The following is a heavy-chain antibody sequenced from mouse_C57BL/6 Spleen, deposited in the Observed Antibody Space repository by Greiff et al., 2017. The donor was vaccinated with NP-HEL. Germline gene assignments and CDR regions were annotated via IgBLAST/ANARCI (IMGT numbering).Heavy chain of an antibody. CDR3: ARGDDAYFDV. Sequence: QSGPGLGKPSQSLSLTCSVTGYSITSGYYWNWIRQFPGNKLEWMGYRSYDGSNNYNPSLKNRISITRDTSKNQFFLKLNSVTTEDTATYYCARGDDAYFDVWGTGTTVTVSS. D-gene: IGHD2-3*01. CDR2: RSYDGSN. V-gene: IGHV3-6*01. CDR1: GYSITSGYY. J-gene: IGHJ1*03.